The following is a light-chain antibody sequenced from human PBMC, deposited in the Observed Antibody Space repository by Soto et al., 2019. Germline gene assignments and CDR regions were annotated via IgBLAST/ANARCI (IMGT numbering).Light chain of an antibody. Sequence: EIVLTQSPATLSLSPGERATLSCRASQSISSHLAWYQQKPGQAPRLLIYGASNRATGIPARFSGRGSGTDLTLTISSLAHEDFAVYYCQQRINWPLTFGEGTKVEIK. CDR2: GAS. J-gene: IGKJ4*01. CDR1: QSISSH. V-gene: IGKV3-11*01. CDR3: QQRINWPLT.